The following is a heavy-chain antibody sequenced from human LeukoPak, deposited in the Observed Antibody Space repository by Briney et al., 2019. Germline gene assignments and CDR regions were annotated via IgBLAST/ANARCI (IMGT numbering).Heavy chain of an antibody. J-gene: IGHJ4*02. V-gene: IGHV1-46*01. CDR1: GYTFTSYY. D-gene: IGHD3-22*01. CDR2: INPSGGST. Sequence: ASVKVSCKASGYTFTSYYMHWVRQAPGQGLEWMGIINPSGGSTSYAQKFQGRVTMTRDTATSTVYMELSSLRSEDTAVYYCARTSSYYDSSGYYYYWGQGTLVTVSS. CDR3: ARTSSYYDSSGYYYY.